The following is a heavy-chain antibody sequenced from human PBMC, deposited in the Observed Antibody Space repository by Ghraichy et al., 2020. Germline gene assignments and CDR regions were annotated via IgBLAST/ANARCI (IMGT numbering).Heavy chain of an antibody. D-gene: IGHD6-13*01. Sequence: SETLSLTCTVSGGSISSYYWSWIRQPPGKGLEWIGYIYYSGSTNYNPSLKSRVTISVDTSKNQFSLKLSSVTAADTAVYYCARRGDYSSSWYEDYYYGMDVWGQGTTVTVSS. V-gene: IGHV4-59*01. CDR1: GGSISSYY. CDR2: IYYSGST. CDR3: ARRGDYSSSWYEDYYYGMDV. J-gene: IGHJ6*02.